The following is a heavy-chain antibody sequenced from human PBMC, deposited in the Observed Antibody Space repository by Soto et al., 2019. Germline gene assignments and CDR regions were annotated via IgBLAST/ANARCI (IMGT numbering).Heavy chain of an antibody. CDR2: IFYTGST. CDR1: GGSISGHY. CDR3: ARVGSSGWSPDY. J-gene: IGHJ4*02. V-gene: IGHV4-59*11. Sequence: SETLSLTCTVSGGSISGHYWIWIRQSPGKGLEWIGYIFYTGSTNYNPSLKSRVTLSADTSKNRFSLRLSSVTAADTAVYYCARVGSSGWSPDYWGQGTLVTVSS. D-gene: IGHD6-19*01.